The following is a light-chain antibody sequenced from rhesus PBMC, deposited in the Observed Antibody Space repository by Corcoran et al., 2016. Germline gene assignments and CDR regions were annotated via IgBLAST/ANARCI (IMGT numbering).Light chain of an antibody. J-gene: IGLJ1*01. Sequence: QAAPTQSPSVSGSPCQSFSISCTGTRNDIGVYNRVSWYQQYPGKAPKLMIYEVSKRPSGVSDRFSGSKSRNTASLTISVLKAEDEADYYCSSDATSNNYIFGAGTRLTVL. V-gene: IGLV2-13*03. CDR1: RNDIGVYNR. CDR2: EVS. CDR3: SSDATSNNYI.